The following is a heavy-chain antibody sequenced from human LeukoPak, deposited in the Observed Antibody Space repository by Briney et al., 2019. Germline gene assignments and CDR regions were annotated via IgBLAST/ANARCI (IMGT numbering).Heavy chain of an antibody. J-gene: IGHJ3*02. Sequence: ASVKVSCKASGYTFTGYYMHWVRQAPGQGLEWMGWINPNSGGTNYAQKFQGRVTMTRDTSISTAYMELSRLRSDDTAVYYCARDHRPGYSSSWYDPPNAFEIWGQGTMVTVSS. CDR1: GYTFTGYY. D-gene: IGHD6-13*01. V-gene: IGHV1-2*02. CDR3: ARDHRPGYSSSWYDPPNAFEI. CDR2: INPNSGGT.